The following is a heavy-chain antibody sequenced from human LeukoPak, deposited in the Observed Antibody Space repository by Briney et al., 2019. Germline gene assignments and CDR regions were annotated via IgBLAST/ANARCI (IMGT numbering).Heavy chain of an antibody. CDR2: ITSYSSTI. CDR3: ARSRSYSSCDP. CDR1: GFTFSIYS. V-gene: IGHV3-48*02. D-gene: IGHD1-26*01. J-gene: IGHJ5*02. Sequence: GGSLRLSCAASGFTFSIYSMHWVRQAPGKGLEWVSYITSYSSTIYYADSVKGRFTISRDNAKNSLYVQMNSLRDEDTAVYYCARSRSYSSCDPGGEGTLVTLSS.